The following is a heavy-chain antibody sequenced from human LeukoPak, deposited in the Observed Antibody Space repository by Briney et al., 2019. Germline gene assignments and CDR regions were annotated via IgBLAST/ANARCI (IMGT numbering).Heavy chain of an antibody. CDR2: ISSRSGSTI. CDR1: GFTFSTYE. V-gene: IGHV3-48*03. D-gene: IGHD2-15*01. Sequence: GGSLRLSCAASGFTFSTYEMNWVRQAPGKGLEGVSFISSRSGSTIYYADSVKGRFTISRDNAKNSLYLQMNSLRAEDTAVYYCARESAAPTPHYYYYYMDVWGKGTTVTISS. CDR3: ARESAAPTPHYYYYYMDV. J-gene: IGHJ6*03.